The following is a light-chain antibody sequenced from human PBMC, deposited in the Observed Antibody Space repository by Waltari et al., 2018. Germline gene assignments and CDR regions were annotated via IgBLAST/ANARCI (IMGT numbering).Light chain of an antibody. Sequence: TQDPAVSVALGQTVRITCQGDSLRSYYASWYQQMPGQAPKLVLYDNNNRPSGVPDRFSGSRSDNTASVTVTGAQAEDEGDYYCHSRDASGVGGTFGGGTKLTVL. CDR1: SLRSYY. V-gene: IGLV3-19*01. CDR2: DNN. J-gene: IGLJ2*01. CDR3: HSRDASGVGGT.